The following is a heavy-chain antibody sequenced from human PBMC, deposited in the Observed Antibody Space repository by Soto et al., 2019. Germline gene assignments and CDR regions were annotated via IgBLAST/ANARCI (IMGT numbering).Heavy chain of an antibody. V-gene: IGHV4-30-4*01. CDR1: GDSISSGNKY. D-gene: IGHD3-16*01. Sequence: PSETLSLTCTVSGDSISSGNKYWSWIRQPPGKGLEWIGYISSSGTTYYNPSPKSRLTMSLDASQNQFSLKLNSLTDADTAVYFCARVPSPFDYYYAMDVWGQGTTVTVSS. J-gene: IGHJ6*02. CDR2: ISSSGTT. CDR3: ARVPSPFDYYYAMDV.